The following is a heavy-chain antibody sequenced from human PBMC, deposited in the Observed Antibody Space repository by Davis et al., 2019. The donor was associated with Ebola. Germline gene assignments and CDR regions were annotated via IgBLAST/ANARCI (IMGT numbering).Heavy chain of an antibody. D-gene: IGHD3-9*01. Sequence: ASVKVSCKASGYTFTSYAMHWVRQAPGQRLEWMGWINAGNGNTKYSQKFQGRVTMTRDTSTSTVYMELSSLRSEDTAVYYCARDRYYDILTGYYSYGMDVWGQGTTVTVSS. CDR3: ARDRYYDILTGYYSYGMDV. V-gene: IGHV1-3*01. CDR1: GYTFTSYA. CDR2: INAGNGNT. J-gene: IGHJ6*02.